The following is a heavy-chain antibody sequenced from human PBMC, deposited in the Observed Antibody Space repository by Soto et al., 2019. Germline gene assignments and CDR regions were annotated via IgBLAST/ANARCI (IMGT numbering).Heavy chain of an antibody. CDR1: GVSISSYY. J-gene: IGHJ4*02. CDR2: IYYSGST. D-gene: IGHD1-1*01. V-gene: IGHV4-59*01. Sequence: SETLSLTCTVSGVSISSYYWSWIRQPPGKGLEWIGYIYYSGSTNYNPSLKSRVTISVDTSKNQFSLKLSSVTAADTAVYYCARGRENWNQKYYFDYWGQGTLVTVSS. CDR3: ARGRENWNQKYYFDY.